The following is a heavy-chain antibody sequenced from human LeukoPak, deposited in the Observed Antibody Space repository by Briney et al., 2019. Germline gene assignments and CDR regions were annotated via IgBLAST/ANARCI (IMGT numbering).Heavy chain of an antibody. J-gene: IGHJ3*02. CDR2: ISSSSSYI. CDR1: GFTFSSYG. V-gene: IGHV3-21*01. D-gene: IGHD3-16*01. Sequence: NPGGSLRLSCAASGFTFSSYGMSWVRQAPGKGLEWVSSISSSSSYIYYADSVKGRFTISRDNAKNSLYLQMNSLRAEDTAVYYCARDAPAGGGVSAFDIWGQGTMVTVSS. CDR3: ARDAPAGGGVSAFDI.